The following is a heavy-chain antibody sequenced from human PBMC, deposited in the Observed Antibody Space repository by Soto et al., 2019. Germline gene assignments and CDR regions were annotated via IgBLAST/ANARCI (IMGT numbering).Heavy chain of an antibody. J-gene: IGHJ6*02. CDR1: GYTFTSYA. D-gene: IGHD6-6*01. CDR2: INAGNGNT. V-gene: IGHV1-3*01. Sequence: GASVKVSCKASGYTFTSYAMHWVRQAPGQRLEWMGWINAGNGNTKYSQKFQGRVTITRDTSASTAYMELSSLRSEDTAVYYCARDRSIAARVSSAGGMDVWGQGTTVTVSS. CDR3: ARDRSIAARVSSAGGMDV.